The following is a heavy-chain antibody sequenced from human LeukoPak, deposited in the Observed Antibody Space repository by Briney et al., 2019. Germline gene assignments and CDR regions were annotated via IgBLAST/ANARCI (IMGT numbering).Heavy chain of an antibody. CDR2: ISAYNGNT. D-gene: IGHD6-6*01. CDR3: ARFGMAARRILNWFDY. Sequence: EASVMVSCKASGYTFTSYGISWVRQAPGQGLEWMGWISAYNGNTNYAQKLQGRVTMTTDTSTSTAYMELRSLRSDDTAVYYCARFGMAARRILNWFDYWGQGTLVIVSS. J-gene: IGHJ5*01. CDR1: GYTFTSYG. V-gene: IGHV1-18*01.